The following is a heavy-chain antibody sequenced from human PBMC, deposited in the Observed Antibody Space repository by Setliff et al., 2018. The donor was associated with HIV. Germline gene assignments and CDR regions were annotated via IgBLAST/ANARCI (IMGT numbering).Heavy chain of an antibody. D-gene: IGHD3-16*02. CDR3: ARGRGYDYVWGSYRLNWFDP. CDR1: GYTFTRNA. Sequence: ASVKVSCKASGYTFTRNAMHWVRQAPGQRLEWMGWINTVNGNTKYSQKFQGRVTITRDTSASTVYMELSSLRSGDTAVYYCARGRGYDYVWGSYRLNWFDPWGQGTLVTVSS. CDR2: INTVNGNT. J-gene: IGHJ5*02. V-gene: IGHV1-3*04.